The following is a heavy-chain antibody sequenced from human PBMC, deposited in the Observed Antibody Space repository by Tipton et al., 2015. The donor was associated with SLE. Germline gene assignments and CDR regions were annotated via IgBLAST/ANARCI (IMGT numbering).Heavy chain of an antibody. V-gene: IGHV3-43D*03. D-gene: IGHD6-13*01. CDR2: ISWDGGST. J-gene: IGHJ4*02. CDR1: GFTFDDYA. Sequence: GSLRLSCAASGFTFDDYAMHWVRQAPGKGLEWVSLISWDGGSTYYADSVKGRFTISRDNSKNSLYLQMNSLRAEDTALYYCAKAGHSSSWWGHFDYWGQGTLVTVSS. CDR3: AKAGHSSSWWGHFDY.